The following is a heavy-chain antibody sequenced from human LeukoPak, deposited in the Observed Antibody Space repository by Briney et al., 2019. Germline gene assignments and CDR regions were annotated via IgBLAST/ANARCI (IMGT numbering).Heavy chain of an antibody. V-gene: IGHV1-8*01. CDR2: MNPNSGNT. Sequence: GASVKVSCKASGYTFTSYDINWVRQATGQGLEWMGWMNPNSGNTGYAQKFQGRVTMTRNTSISTAYMELSSLRSEDTAVYYCARPIAAAGLSPFDYWGQGTLVTVSS. J-gene: IGHJ4*02. CDR3: ARPIAAAGLSPFDY. CDR1: GYTFTSYD. D-gene: IGHD6-13*01.